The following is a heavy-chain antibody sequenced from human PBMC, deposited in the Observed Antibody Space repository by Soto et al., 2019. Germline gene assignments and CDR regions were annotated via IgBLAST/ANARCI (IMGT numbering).Heavy chain of an antibody. CDR1: GGSFRGYY. J-gene: IGHJ4*02. Sequence: QVQLQQWGAGLLKPSETLSLTCAVYGGSFRGYYWSWIRQPPGKGLEWIGETNHSGSTNYNPSLKRRVTISVDTSMTQFSLKLSSVTAAVTAVYYCARAQRITLGRGFDYWGQGTLVTVSS. CDR2: TNHSGST. V-gene: IGHV4-34*01. CDR3: ARAQRITLGRGFDY. D-gene: IGHD3-10*01.